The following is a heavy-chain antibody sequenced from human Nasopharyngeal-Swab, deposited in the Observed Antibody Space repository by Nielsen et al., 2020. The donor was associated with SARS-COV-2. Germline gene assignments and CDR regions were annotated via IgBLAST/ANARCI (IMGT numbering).Heavy chain of an antibody. J-gene: IGHJ4*02. V-gene: IGHV3-11*04. CDR2: ISSSSSTI. CDR1: GFTFSDYY. CDR3: ARDTTYDFWSGYSKSFDY. Sequence: GESLKISCAASGFTFSDYYMSWIRQAPGKGLEWVSNISSSSSTIYYADSVKGRFTISRDNAKNSLYLQMNSLRAEDTAVYYCARDTTYDFWSGYSKSFDYWGQGTPVTVSS. D-gene: IGHD3-3*01.